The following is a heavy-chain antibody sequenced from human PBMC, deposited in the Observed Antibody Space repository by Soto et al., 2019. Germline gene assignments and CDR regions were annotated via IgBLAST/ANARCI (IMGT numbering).Heavy chain of an antibody. V-gene: IGHV4-4*08. J-gene: IGHJ6*02. CDR3: AREPDTAMAVYYYGMDV. CDR1: GVSFSSYY. D-gene: IGHD5-18*01. CDR2: IYYSGST. Sequence: SETLSLTCAVYGVSFSSYYWILIRQPPGKGLEWIGYIYYSGSTNYNPSLKSRVTISVDTSKNQFSLKLSSVTAADTAVYYCAREPDTAMAVYYYGMDVWGQGTTVTVSS.